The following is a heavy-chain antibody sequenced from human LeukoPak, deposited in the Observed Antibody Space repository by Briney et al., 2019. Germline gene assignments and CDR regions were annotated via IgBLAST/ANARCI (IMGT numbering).Heavy chain of an antibody. CDR2: FDPEDGET. D-gene: IGHD1-26*01. J-gene: IGHJ4*02. V-gene: IGHV1-24*01. CDR3: ATDSSGSRNFDY. CDR1: GYTLTELS. Sequence: ASVKVSCKVSGYTLTELSMHWVRQAPGKGPEWMGGFDPEDGETIYAQKFQGRVTMTEDTPTDTAYMELSSLRSEDTAVYYCATDSSGSRNFDYWGQGTLVTVSS.